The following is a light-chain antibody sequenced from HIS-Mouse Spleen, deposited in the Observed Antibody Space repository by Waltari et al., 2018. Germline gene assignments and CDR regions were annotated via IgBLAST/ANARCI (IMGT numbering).Light chain of an antibody. CDR3: SSYTSSSFWV. V-gene: IGLV2-14*03. Sequence: QSALTQPASVSGSPGQSITISCTGPSSDVGGYNYVSWYQQHPGKAPNLMIYDVSNRPSGVSNRFSGSKSGNTASLTISGLQAEDEADYYCSSYTSSSFWVFGGGTKLTVL. CDR1: SSDVGGYNY. J-gene: IGLJ3*02. CDR2: DVS.